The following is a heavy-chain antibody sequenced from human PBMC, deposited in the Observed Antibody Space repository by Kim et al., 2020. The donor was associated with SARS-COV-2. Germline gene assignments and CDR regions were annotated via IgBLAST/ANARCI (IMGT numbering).Heavy chain of an antibody. CDR3: AGRGYSYGALDY. CDR1: GGSISSSSYY. D-gene: IGHD5-18*01. Sequence: SETLSLTCTVSGGSISSSSYYWGWIRQPPGKGLEWIGSIYYSGSTYYNPSLKSRVTISVDTSKNQFSLKLSSVTAADTAVYYCAGRGYSYGALDYLGQGTLVNGSS. CDR2: IYYSGST. J-gene: IGHJ4*02. V-gene: IGHV4-39*01.